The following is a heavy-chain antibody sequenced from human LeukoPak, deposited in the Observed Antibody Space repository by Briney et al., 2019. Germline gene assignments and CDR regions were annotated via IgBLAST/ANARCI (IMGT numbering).Heavy chain of an antibody. CDR2: IGTAGDA. CDR1: GFTFSSYD. J-gene: IGHJ4*02. Sequence: GRSLRLSCAASGFTFSSYDMYWVRQATGKGLEWVSGIGTAGDAYYPDSVKGRFTISGENAKNSLYLQMNSLRAGDTAVYYCVRGWGFDYWGQGTLVTVSS. V-gene: IGHV3-13*04. D-gene: IGHD7-27*01. CDR3: VRGWGFDY.